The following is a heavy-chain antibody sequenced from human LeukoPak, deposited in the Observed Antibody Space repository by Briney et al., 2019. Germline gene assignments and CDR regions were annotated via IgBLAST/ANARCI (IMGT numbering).Heavy chain of an antibody. CDR3: ARGLSRWSTPTSSYYYRMDV. J-gene: IGHJ6*02. V-gene: IGHV1-69*13. CDR1: GGTLSTYS. D-gene: IGHD4-23*01. Sequence: SVKVSCKASGGTLSTYSISWVRQAPGQRLEWMGGIIPIFNTINYAQRFQGRVTLTADESTSTAYMELSSLRSEDTAVYYCARGLSRWSTPTSSYYYRMDVWGQGTTVAVSS. CDR2: IIPIFNTI.